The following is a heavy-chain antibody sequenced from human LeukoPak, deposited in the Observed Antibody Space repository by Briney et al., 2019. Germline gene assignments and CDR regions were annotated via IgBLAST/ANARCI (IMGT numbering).Heavy chain of an antibody. Sequence: GASVKVSCKASGYTFTGYYLHWVRQAPAQGLEWMGWINPNTGGTNYSQKFQGRVTMTTDTSISTAFLELSRLRSDDTAVYYCARKYFFDSSGNPFGYWGQGTLVTVSS. D-gene: IGHD3-22*01. V-gene: IGHV1-2*02. CDR1: GYTFTGYY. J-gene: IGHJ4*02. CDR3: ARKYFFDSSGNPFGY. CDR2: INPNTGGT.